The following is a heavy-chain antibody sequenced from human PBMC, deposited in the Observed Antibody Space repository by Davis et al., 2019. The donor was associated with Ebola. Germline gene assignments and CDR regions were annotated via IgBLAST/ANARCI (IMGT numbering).Heavy chain of an antibody. J-gene: IGHJ4*02. CDR3: TRPYYYDSSGSDY. V-gene: IGHV3-73*01. D-gene: IGHD3-22*01. CDR2: IRSKANSYAT. CDR1: GFTFSSYE. Sequence: GESLKISCAASGFTFSSYEMNWVRQASGKGLEWVGRIRSKANSYATAYAASVKGRFTISRDDSKNTAYLQMNSLKTEDTAVYYCTRPYYYDSSGSDYWGQGTLVTVSS.